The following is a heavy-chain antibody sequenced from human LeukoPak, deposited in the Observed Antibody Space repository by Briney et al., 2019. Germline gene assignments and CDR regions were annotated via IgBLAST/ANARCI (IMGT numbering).Heavy chain of an antibody. J-gene: IGHJ6*02. Sequence: PGGSLRLSCTASGFTFSSYTMSWVRQAPGKGLKWVSTITTGGPNTYYADSVKGRFTISRDNSKNTLYLQMNSLRAEDTAVYYCARELVEPSGYRALWYYYYGMEVWGQGTTVTVSS. CDR2: ITTGGPNT. CDR3: ARELVEPSGYRALWYYYYGMEV. CDR1: GFTFSSYT. D-gene: IGHD3-22*01. V-gene: IGHV3-23*01.